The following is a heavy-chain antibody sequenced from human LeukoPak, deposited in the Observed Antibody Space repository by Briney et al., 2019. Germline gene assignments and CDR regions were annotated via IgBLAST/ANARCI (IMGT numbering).Heavy chain of an antibody. V-gene: IGHV4-30-2*01. CDR2: IYHSGST. J-gene: IGHJ4*02. Sequence: SQTLSLTCTVSGGSISSGGYYWSWIRQPPGKGLEWIGYIYHSGSTDYNPSLKSRVTISVDTSKNQFSLKLSSVTAADTAVYYCARGPNYPSPSPFDYWGQGTLVTVSS. CDR1: GGSISSGGYY. D-gene: IGHD5-24*01. CDR3: ARGPNYPSPSPFDY.